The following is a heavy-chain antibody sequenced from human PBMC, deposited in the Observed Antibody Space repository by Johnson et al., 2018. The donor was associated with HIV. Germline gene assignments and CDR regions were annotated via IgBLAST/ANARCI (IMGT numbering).Heavy chain of an antibody. J-gene: IGHJ3*02. D-gene: IGHD3-22*01. CDR2: INWNGGST. Sequence: MLLVESGGGVVQPGRSLRLSCAASGFIFSDYAMHWVRLAPGKGLEWVSGINWNGGSTNYADSVKGRFTISRDNAKNSLYLQMNSLRAEDTALYYWARSVGYYDSSGYYYVDAFDIWGQGTMVTVSS. V-gene: IGHV3-20*04. CDR3: ARSVGYYDSSGYYYVDAFDI. CDR1: GFIFSDYA.